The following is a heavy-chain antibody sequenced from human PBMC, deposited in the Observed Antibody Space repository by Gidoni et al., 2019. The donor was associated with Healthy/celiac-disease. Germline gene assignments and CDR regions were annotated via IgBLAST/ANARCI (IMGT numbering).Heavy chain of an antibody. D-gene: IGHD3-10*01. Sequence: QLQLQESGPGLVKPSETLSLPCTVSGGSISSSSYYWGWIRQPPGKGLEWIGSIYYSGSTYYNPSLKSRVTISVDTSKNQFSLKLSSVTAADTAVYYCARNDYGSGSHYFDYWGQGTLVTVSS. CDR1: GGSISSSSYY. J-gene: IGHJ4*02. V-gene: IGHV4-39*01. CDR3: ARNDYGSGSHYFDY. CDR2: IYYSGST.